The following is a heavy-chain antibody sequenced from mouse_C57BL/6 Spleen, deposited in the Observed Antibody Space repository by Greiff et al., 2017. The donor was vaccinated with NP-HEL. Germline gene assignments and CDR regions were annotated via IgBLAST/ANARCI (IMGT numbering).Heavy chain of an antibody. J-gene: IGHJ1*03. CDR1: GYTFTSYW. V-gene: IGHV1-55*01. CDR3: AINYYGSSYVYFDV. Sequence: VQGVESGAELVKPGASVKMSCTASGYTFTSYWLTWVQQWPGQGLEWIGDIYPGSGSSYYNEQFKSKATLTVDTSSSTAYKQLSSLTSEDTAVYYCAINYYGSSYVYFDVWGTGTTVTVSS. D-gene: IGHD1-1*01. CDR2: IYPGSGSS.